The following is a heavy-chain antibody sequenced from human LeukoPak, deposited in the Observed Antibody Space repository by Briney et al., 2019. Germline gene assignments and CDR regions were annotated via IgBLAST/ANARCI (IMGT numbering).Heavy chain of an antibody. V-gene: IGHV4-59*01. CDR1: GGSISSNY. J-gene: IGHJ4*02. CDR2: FYYSGST. CDR3: ARVDCSSTSCSFDY. Sequence: SETLSLTCTVSGGSISSNYWSWIRQPPGKGLEWIGFFYYSGSTNYNPSFKSRVTISVDTSKNQFSLKLSSVTAADTAVYYCARVDCSSTSCSFDYWGQGTLVTVSS. D-gene: IGHD2-2*01.